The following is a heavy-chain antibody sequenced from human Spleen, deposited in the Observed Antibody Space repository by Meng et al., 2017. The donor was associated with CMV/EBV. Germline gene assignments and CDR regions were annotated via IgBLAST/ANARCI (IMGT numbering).Heavy chain of an antibody. Sequence: ASVKVSCKASGYTFTDNYIHWVRQAPGQGLEWMGWINPNSGSTNYAQKFQGRVTMTSDTSISTAYMEVARLTADDTAVYYCARDHSAYADYWGQGALVTVSS. V-gene: IGHV1-2*02. CDR2: INPNSGST. D-gene: IGHD5-18*01. CDR3: ARDHSAYADY. J-gene: IGHJ4*02. CDR1: GYTFTDNY.